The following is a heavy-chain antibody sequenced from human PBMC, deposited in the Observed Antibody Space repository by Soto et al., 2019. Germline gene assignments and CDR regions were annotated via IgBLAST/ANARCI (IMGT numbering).Heavy chain of an antibody. J-gene: IGHJ4*02. CDR2: IYYTGNT. CDR1: GASISGGDYY. V-gene: IGHV4-30-4*01. CDR3: ARANYDSSTYYLDY. Sequence: QVQLQESGPGLVKPSQTLSLTCTVSGASISGGDYYWTWIRQPPGKGLEWIGSIYYTGNTYSNPSLERRLSISVDPTNNQFALRLTSVTAPDTAIYYCARANYDSSTYYLDYCRQGTLVTVSS. D-gene: IGHD3-22*01.